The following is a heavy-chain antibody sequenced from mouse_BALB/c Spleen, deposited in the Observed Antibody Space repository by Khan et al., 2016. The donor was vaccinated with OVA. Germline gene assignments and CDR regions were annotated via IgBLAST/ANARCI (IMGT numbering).Heavy chain of an antibody. Sequence: QVQLKESGAELTRPGASVKMSCKASGYSFTSYTMHWVKQRLGQGLEWFGYINPVSDYTNYNQNFKDQATLTADKSSITAYMQLRSLTAKDSSFYNCAKEAAYCRTDGRIAYWGQGTLVTVST. CDR1: GYSFTSYT. CDR2: INPVSDYT. D-gene: IGHD2-14*01. V-gene: IGHV1-4*01. J-gene: IGHJ3*01. CDR3: AKEAAYCRTDGRIAY.